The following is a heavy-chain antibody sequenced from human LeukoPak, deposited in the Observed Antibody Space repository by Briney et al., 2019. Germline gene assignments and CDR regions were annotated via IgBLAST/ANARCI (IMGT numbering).Heavy chain of an antibody. CDR3: ARSKDILTGYCFDY. V-gene: IGHV4-59*01. D-gene: IGHD3-9*01. CDR1: GGSISSYY. J-gene: IGHJ4*02. CDR2: IYYSGST. Sequence: SETLSLTCTVSGGSISSYYWSWNRQPPGKGLEWIGYIYYSGSTNYNPSLKSRVTISVDTSKNQFSLKLSSVTAADTAVYYCARSKDILTGYCFDYWGQGTLVTVSS.